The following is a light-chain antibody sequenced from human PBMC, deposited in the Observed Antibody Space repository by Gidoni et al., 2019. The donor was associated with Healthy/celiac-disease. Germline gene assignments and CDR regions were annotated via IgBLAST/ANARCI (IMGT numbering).Light chain of an antibody. CDR1: SSDVGGYTY. Sequence: QSALTQPASVTGSPGQSITISCTGTSSDVGGYTYVSWYQQHPGKAPNLMIYEVSNRPSGVSNRFSGSKSGNTASLTISGLQSEDEADYYCSSYTSSSTLVFGTGTKVTVL. V-gene: IGLV2-14*01. J-gene: IGLJ1*01. CDR3: SSYTSSSTLV. CDR2: EVS.